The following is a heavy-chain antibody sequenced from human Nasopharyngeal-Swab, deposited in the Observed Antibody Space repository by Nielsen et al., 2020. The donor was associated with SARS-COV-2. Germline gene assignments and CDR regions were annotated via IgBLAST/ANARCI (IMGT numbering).Heavy chain of an antibody. J-gene: IGHJ4*02. CDR1: GDTFSSYA. CDR3: ARDPESGVVVPAAMREVTPFDY. V-gene: IGHV1-69*06. Sequence: SVKVSCKASGDTFSSYAISWVRQAPGQGLEWMGGIIPIFGTANYAQKFQGRVTITADKSTSTAYMELSSLRSEDTAVYYCARDPESGVVVPAAMREVTPFDYWGQGTLVTVSS. D-gene: IGHD2-2*01. CDR2: IIPIFGTA.